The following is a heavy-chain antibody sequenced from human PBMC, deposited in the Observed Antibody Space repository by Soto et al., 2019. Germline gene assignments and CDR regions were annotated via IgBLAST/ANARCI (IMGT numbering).Heavy chain of an antibody. Sequence: GSGPTLVNPTQTLTLTCTFSGFSLSTSGMCVSWIRQPPGKALEWLALIDWDDDKYYSTSLKTRLTISKDTSKNQVVLTMTNMDPVDTATYYCARSHYDSSGYYNNWFDPWGQGTLVTVSS. CDR3: ARSHYDSSGYYNNWFDP. CDR1: GFSLSTSGMC. V-gene: IGHV2-70*01. J-gene: IGHJ5*02. D-gene: IGHD3-22*01. CDR2: IDWDDDK.